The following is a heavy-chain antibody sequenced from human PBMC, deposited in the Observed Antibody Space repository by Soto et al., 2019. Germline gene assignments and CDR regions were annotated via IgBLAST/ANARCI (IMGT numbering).Heavy chain of an antibody. CDR2: INPNNGGT. Sequence: ASVKLSCKASGYTFTGYYMHWVRQAPRQGLEWMGWINPNNGGTNYAQKFQGRVTMTRDTSINTAYIELSRLRSDDTAVYYCARGGITFSYAMDVWGQGTRVTVSS. V-gene: IGHV1-2*02. CDR3: ARGGITFSYAMDV. J-gene: IGHJ6*02. CDR1: GYTFTGYY. D-gene: IGHD3-16*01.